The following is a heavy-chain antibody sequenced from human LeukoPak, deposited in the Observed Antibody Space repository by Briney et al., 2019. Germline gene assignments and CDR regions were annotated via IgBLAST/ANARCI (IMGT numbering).Heavy chain of an antibody. CDR1: GYTLTDYY. J-gene: IGHJ4*02. CDR2: INPNSGGT. V-gene: IGHV1-2*06. CDR3: ARGGYYESSGYYEY. Sequence: ASVKVSCKASGYTLTDYYMHWVRQAPGQGLEWMGRINPNSGGTNYAQKFQGRVTMTSDTSISTVYIELSRLRSDDTAVYYCARGGYYESSGYYEYWGQGPLVTVSS. D-gene: IGHD3-22*01.